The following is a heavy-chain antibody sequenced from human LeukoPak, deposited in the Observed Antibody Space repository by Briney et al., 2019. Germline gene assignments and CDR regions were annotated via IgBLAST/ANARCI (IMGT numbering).Heavy chain of an antibody. CDR3: ARRDCSRTRCYGPNWIDP. Sequence: GSSVKVSCKASGYTFTSYYVHWVRQAPGQGLEGMGIINPSDGSTDYAQKFQGRVTMTRDTSTSTVYMELNSLKSEDTAVYYCARRDCSRTRCYGPNWIDPWGPGTLVTVSS. J-gene: IGHJ5*02. CDR2: INPSDGST. CDR1: GYTFTSYY. D-gene: IGHD2-2*01. V-gene: IGHV1-46*01.